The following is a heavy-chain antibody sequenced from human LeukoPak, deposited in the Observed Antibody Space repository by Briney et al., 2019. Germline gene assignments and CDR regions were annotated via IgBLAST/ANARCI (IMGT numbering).Heavy chain of an antibody. J-gene: IGHJ6*02. D-gene: IGHD2-2*01. Sequence: SETLSLTCTVSGGSISSYYWSWIRQPPGKGLEWIGYIYSSGSTNYNPSLKSRVTILVDTSKNQFSLNLTSVTAADTAVYYCARLKCISTTCPSRYVMDVWGQGTTVTVSS. CDR3: ARLKCISTTCPSRYVMDV. CDR1: GGSISSYY. V-gene: IGHV4-59*01. CDR2: IYSSGST.